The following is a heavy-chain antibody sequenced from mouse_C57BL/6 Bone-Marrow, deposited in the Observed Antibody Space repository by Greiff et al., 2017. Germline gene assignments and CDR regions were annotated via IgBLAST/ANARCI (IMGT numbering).Heavy chain of an antibody. D-gene: IGHD5-1*01. CDR3: ARRSNFDY. Sequence: EVKVVESGPELVKPGASVKMSCKASGYTFTDYNMHWVKQSHGKSLEWIGYINPNNGGTSYNQKFKGKATLTVNQSSSTAYMELRSLTSEDSAVYYCARRSNFDYWGQGTTLTVSS. CDR1: GYTFTDYN. J-gene: IGHJ2*01. V-gene: IGHV1-22*01. CDR2: INPNNGGT.